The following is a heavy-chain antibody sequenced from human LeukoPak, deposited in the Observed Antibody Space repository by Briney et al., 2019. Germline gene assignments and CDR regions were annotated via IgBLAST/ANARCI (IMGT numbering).Heavy chain of an antibody. Sequence: TSETLSLTCTVSGGSISSYYWSWIRQPPGKGLEWIGSIYYSGSTYYNPSLKSRVTISVDTSKNQFSLKLSSVTAADTAVYYCARQIGGNSVLFDYWGQGTLVTVSS. V-gene: IGHV4-39*01. CDR2: IYYSGST. D-gene: IGHD4-23*01. CDR1: GGSISSYY. CDR3: ARQIGGNSVLFDY. J-gene: IGHJ4*02.